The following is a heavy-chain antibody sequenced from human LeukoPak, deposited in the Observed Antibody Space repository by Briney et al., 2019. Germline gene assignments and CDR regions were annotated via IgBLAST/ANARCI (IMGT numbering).Heavy chain of an antibody. CDR2: IYYSGST. CDR3: ARDGDGPPLPYYYGMDV. Sequence: SETLSLTCTASGGSISSYYWSWIRQPPGKGLEWIGYIYYSGSTNYNPSLKSRVTISVDTSKNQFSLKLSSVTAADTAVYYCARDGDGPPLPYYYGMDVWGQGTTVTVSS. J-gene: IGHJ6*02. D-gene: IGHD7-27*01. V-gene: IGHV4-59*01. CDR1: GGSISSYY.